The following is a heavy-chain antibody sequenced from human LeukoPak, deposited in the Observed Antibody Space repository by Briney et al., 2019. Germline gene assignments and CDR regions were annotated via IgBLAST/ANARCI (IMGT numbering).Heavy chain of an antibody. D-gene: IGHD2-15*01. CDR1: GFTFSTYA. CDR2: VSSDGSVK. V-gene: IGHV3-30-3*01. J-gene: IGHJ4*01. CDR3: ARGDDCSGGSCQGTEFDY. Sequence: GGSLRLSCAASGFTFSTYAMHWVRQAPGKGLEWVAVVSSDGSVKYYAGSVKGRFTISRDNSKNTLYLQMNSLRAEDTAVYYCARGDDCSGGSCQGTEFDYWGQGTLVTVSS.